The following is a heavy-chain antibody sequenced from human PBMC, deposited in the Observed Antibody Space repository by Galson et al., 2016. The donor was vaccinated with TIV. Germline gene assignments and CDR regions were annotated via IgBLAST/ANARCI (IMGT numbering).Heavy chain of an antibody. J-gene: IGHJ4*02. D-gene: IGHD2-21*01. Sequence: VSGGSMTNDDYYWSWVRQSPGKGLEWIGYTHYSGSTDYNPSLKNRVAISADTSKNQFSLNLNSVTAADTAVYYCARLVVVLVNFDSWGQGALVTVSS. V-gene: IGHV4-30-4*08. CDR3: ARLVVVLVNFDS. CDR1: GGSMTNDDYY. CDR2: THYSGST.